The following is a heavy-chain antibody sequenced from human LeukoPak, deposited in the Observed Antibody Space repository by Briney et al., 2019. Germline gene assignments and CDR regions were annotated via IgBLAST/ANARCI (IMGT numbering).Heavy chain of an antibody. J-gene: IGHJ6*02. CDR1: CRSISSGGDY. CDR2: MYYSGST. CDR3: ARAPVVVVPAANYYYYYGMDV. D-gene: IGHD2-2*01. Sequence: SETLSLTCTVSCRSISSGGDYWTWIRRHPGKGVEWFGYMYYSGSTYYNPSLKSRVTISVDTSKNQFSLKLSSVTAADTAVYYCARAPVVVVPAANYYYYYGMDVWGQGTTVTVSS. V-gene: IGHV4-31*03.